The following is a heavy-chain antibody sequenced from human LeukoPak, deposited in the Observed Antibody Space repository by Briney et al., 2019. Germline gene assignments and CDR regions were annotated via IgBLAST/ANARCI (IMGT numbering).Heavy chain of an antibody. D-gene: IGHD5-18*01. Sequence: SETLSLTCTVSGGSISSSSYYWGWIRQPPGKGLEWIGYIYYSGSTNYKSSLKSRVTISVDTSKNQFSLKLSSVTAADTAVYYCARTTEGGYTYGYSYYYYMDVWGKGTTVTISS. J-gene: IGHJ6*03. CDR2: IYYSGST. CDR3: ARTTEGGYTYGYSYYYYMDV. V-gene: IGHV4-61*05. CDR1: GGSISSSSYY.